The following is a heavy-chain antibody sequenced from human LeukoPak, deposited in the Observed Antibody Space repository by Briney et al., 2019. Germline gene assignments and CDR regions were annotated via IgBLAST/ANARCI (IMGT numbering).Heavy chain of an antibody. CDR2: ISDTGKTT. CDR1: GFAFSNQA. CDR3: ARGGAYDYGVLDA. V-gene: IGHV3-23*01. D-gene: IGHD4/OR15-4a*01. J-gene: IGHJ5*02. Sequence: PGGSLRLSCEASGFAFSNQAMTWVRQAPGEGLQWVSTISDTGKTTFYRDSVRGRFTISRDISNNTLYLQMDGLRADDTAVYYCARGGAYDYGVLDAWGQGTLVTVSS.